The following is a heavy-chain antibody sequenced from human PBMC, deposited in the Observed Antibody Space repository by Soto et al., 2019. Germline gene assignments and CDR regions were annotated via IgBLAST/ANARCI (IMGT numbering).Heavy chain of an antibody. CDR1: GFTFSSYW. CDR2: INSDGSST. V-gene: IGHV3-74*01. D-gene: IGHD6-19*01. Sequence: EVPLLESGGGLVQPGGSLRLSCAASGFTFSSYWMHWVRQAPGKGLVWVSRINSDGSSTSYAASVKGRFTISRDNAKKTLYLQMSSLRAEDTAVYYCAVAVAGPTAIGYWGQGTLVTFSS. CDR3: AVAVAGPTAIGY. J-gene: IGHJ4*02.